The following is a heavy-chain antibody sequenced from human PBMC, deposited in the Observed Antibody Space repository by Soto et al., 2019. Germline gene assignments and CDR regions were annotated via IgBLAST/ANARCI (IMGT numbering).Heavy chain of an antibody. CDR2: IYSGGST. J-gene: IGHJ4*02. CDR1: GFTVRSNY. V-gene: IGHV3-66*01. CDR3: AREQLAFPRYFDY. Sequence: GGSLRLSCAASGFTVRSNYMSWVRQAPGKGLEWVSVIYSGGSTYYADSVKGRFTISRDNSKNTLYLQMNSLRAEDTAVYYCAREQLAFPRYFDYWGQGTLVTVSS. D-gene: IGHD6-13*01.